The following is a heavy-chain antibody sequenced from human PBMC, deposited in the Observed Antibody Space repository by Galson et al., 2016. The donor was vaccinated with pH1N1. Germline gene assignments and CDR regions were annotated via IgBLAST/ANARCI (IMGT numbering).Heavy chain of an antibody. V-gene: IGHV3-64*01. J-gene: IGHJ6*02. CDR1: GFTFSNHA. Sequence: LRLSCAASGFTFSNHAMHWVRQAPGKGLEYVAGISSYGGSPQYANSVKDRFIISRVNTKNTLYLQMGSLRVEDMAVYYCARSLNYDSWSGYSDYSMDVWCQWTTVTVSS. CDR2: ISSYGGSP. D-gene: IGHD3-3*01. CDR3: ARSLNYDSWSGYSDYSMDV.